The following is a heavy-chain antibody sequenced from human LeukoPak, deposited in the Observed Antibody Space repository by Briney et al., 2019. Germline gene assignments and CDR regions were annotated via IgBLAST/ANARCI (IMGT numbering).Heavy chain of an antibody. CDR2: ISGDGGST. D-gene: IGHD3-3*01. CDR1: GFTFDDYA. J-gene: IGHJ4*02. CDR3: AKSRREYDFWSVYFDY. Sequence: GGSLRLSCAASGFTFDDYAMNWVRQAPGKGLEWVSLISGDGGSTYYADSVKGRFTISRDNSKNSLYLQMNSLRAEDTALYYCAKSRREYDFWSVYFDYWGQRTLVTVSS. V-gene: IGHV3-43*02.